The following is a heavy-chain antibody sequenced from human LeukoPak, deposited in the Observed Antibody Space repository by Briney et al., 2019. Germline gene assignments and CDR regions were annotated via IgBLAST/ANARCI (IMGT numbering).Heavy chain of an antibody. Sequence: GGSLRLSCAASGFTFSYYYMSWVRQAPGKGLEWVSVIYSGGSTYYADSVKGRFTISRDNSKNTRYLQMNSLRAEDTAVYYCARMTTVTTFDYWGQGTLVTVSS. D-gene: IGHD4-17*01. J-gene: IGHJ4*02. CDR1: GFTFSYYY. V-gene: IGHV3-53*01. CDR2: IYSGGST. CDR3: ARMTTVTTFDY.